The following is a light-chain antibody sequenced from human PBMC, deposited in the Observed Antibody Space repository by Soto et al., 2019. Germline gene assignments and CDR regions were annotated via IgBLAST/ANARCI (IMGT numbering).Light chain of an antibody. CDR2: GAS. CDR3: QLYGSLTWT. V-gene: IGKV3-20*01. CDR1: QSASSSY. Sequence: LTQSTGRVCLNREENGARYCRDSQSASSSYLAWYQQKPGQAPRLLIYGASSRATGIPDRFSGSGSGTDFTLTICILEPEDFAVYYCQLYGSLTWTFAQGTKLDI. J-gene: IGKJ1*01.